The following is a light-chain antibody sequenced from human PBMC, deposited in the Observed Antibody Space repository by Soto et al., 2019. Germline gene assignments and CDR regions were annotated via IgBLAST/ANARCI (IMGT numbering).Light chain of an antibody. CDR3: LQDYNYPPT. V-gene: IGKV1-6*01. J-gene: IGKJ2*01. CDR1: QGVRND. Sequence: AIQMTQSPSSLSASVGDRVTITCRASQGVRNDLTWYQQKPGKAPKLLIYAASTLQSGIPSRFSGSGSGTDFTLTISSLQPEDFATYYCLQDYNYPPTFGQGTKLEIK. CDR2: AAS.